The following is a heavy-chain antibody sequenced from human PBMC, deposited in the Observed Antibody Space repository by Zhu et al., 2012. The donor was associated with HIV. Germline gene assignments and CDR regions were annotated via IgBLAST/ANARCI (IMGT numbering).Heavy chain of an antibody. CDR3: AKDRYPTSHDAFDV. V-gene: IGHV3-43*01. CDR2: ISWDGSSK. J-gene: IGHJ3*01. CDR1: GFSFDDYT. D-gene: IGHD2-2*01. Sequence: EVQLVESGGVVVQPGGSLRLSCAASGFSFDDYTMYWVRQPPGKGLEWVSLISWDGSSKHFADSVKGRFTISRDNSENSLYLQMNSLRIEDTALYYCAKDRYPTSHDAFDVWARDNGHRLF.